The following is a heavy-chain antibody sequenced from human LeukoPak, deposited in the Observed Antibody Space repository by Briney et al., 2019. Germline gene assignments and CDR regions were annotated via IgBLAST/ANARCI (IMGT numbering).Heavy chain of an antibody. CDR1: GFTFRSYE. CDR3: ARSARLMKGVVEVTALDD. D-gene: IGHD3-3*01. J-gene: IGHJ4*02. V-gene: IGHV3-48*03. CDR2: LSSSGSAF. Sequence: GGSLRLSCEDSGFTFRSYEMIWVRQAPGKGLEWIAYLSSSGSAFSYADSVKGRFTIARDNAKNSVYLEMNSLRADDTAVYYCARSARLMKGVVEVTALDDWGQGTLVTVSS.